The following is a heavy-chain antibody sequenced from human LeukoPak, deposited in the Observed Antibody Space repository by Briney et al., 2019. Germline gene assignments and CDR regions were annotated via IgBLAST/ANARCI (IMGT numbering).Heavy chain of an antibody. CDR2: VSYDGGNK. V-gene: IGHV3-30*03. CDR3: ARENSYGAPLDY. J-gene: IGHJ4*02. CDR1: GFPFSNYA. D-gene: IGHD5-18*01. Sequence: GGSLRLSCAAAGFPFSNYAIHWVRQAPGKGLEWVALVSYDGGNKYYVDSVKGRFTISRDSSKNTVYLEMNSLRPEDTAVYFCARENSYGAPLDYWGQGTLVTVSS.